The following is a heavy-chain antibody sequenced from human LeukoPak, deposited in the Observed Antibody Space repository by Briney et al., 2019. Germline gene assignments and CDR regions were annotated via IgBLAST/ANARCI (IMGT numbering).Heavy chain of an antibody. CDR3: AKDGSMDTAMVPFDY. Sequence: GGSLRLSCAASGFTFSSYGMHWVRQAPGKGLEWVAVISYDGSNKYYADSVKGRFTISRDNSKNTLYLQMNSLRAGDTAVYYCAKDGSMDTAMVPFDYWGQGTLVTVSS. J-gene: IGHJ4*02. D-gene: IGHD5-18*01. V-gene: IGHV3-30*18. CDR1: GFTFSSYG. CDR2: ISYDGSNK.